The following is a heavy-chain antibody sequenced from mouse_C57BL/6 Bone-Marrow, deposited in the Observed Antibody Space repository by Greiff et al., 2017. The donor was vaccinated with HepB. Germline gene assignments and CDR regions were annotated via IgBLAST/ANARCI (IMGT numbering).Heavy chain of an antibody. CDR2: IYWDDDK. CDR1: GFSLSTSGMG. J-gene: IGHJ1*03. D-gene: IGHD3-3*01. Sequence: QVTLKESGPGILQSSQTLSLTCSFSGFSLSTSGMGVSWIRQPSGKGLEWLAHIYWDDDKRYNPSLKSRLTISKDTSRNQVFLKITSVDTADTATYYCARGDLWYFDVWGTGTTVTVSS. V-gene: IGHV8-12*01. CDR3: ARGDLWYFDV.